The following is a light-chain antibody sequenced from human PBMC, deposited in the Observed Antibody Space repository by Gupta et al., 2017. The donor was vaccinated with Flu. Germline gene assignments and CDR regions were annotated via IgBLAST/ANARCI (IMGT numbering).Light chain of an antibody. CDR2: DAS. V-gene: IGKV3-20*01. CDR3: QQYGALRT. CDR1: ETVNYDY. Sequence: EIVLTQSPGTLSLSPGERATLTCRANETVNYDYLAWYQHKPGQAPRLLIYDASTRATGVPDRFSGSGSETNFTLTISGLDPEDFALYYCQQYGALRTFGQGTKV. J-gene: IGKJ1*01.